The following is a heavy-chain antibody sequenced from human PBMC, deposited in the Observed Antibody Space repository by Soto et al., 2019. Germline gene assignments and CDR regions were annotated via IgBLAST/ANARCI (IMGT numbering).Heavy chain of an antibody. CDR1: GFTVSSNY. J-gene: IGHJ5*02. CDR3: ARELYYYDSSGYSNWFDP. CDR2: IYSGGST. D-gene: IGHD3-22*01. Sequence: EVQLVESGGGLIQPGGSLRLSCAASGFTVSSNYMSWVRQAPGKGLEWVSVIYSGGSTYYADSVKGRFTISRDNSKNTLYLQMNSLRAEDTAVYYCARELYYYDSSGYSNWFDPWGQGTLVTVSS. V-gene: IGHV3-53*01.